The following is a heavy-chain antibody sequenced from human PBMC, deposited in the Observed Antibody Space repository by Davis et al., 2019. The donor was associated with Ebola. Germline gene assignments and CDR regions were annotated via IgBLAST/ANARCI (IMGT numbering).Heavy chain of an antibody. Sequence: AASVKVSCKASGYTFTSYGISWLRQAPGQGLEWMGRMMPIFRTGNYAQKFQGRVTITADESTNTSYMELSSLRSEDTAIYYCAMHGGHCDSGSCYNLNWFDPWGQGTLVTVSS. V-gene: IGHV1-69*13. CDR1: GYTFTSYG. CDR2: MMPIFRTG. D-gene: IGHD2-2*02. CDR3: AMHGGHCDSGSCYNLNWFDP. J-gene: IGHJ5*02.